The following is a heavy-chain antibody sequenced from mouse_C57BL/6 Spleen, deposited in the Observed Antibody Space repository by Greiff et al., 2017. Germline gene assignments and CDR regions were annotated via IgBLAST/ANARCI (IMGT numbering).Heavy chain of an antibody. D-gene: IGHD1-1*01. V-gene: IGHV1-74*01. Sequence: QVQLQQPGAELVKPGASVKVSCKASGYTFTSYWMHWVKQRPGQGLEWIGRIYPSDSDTNYNQKFKGKATLTVDRSSSTAYMQLSSLTSEASAVYYCAMSSPWCAYWGQGTLVTVSA. J-gene: IGHJ3*01. CDR3: AMSSPWCAY. CDR1: GYTFTSYW. CDR2: IYPSDSDT.